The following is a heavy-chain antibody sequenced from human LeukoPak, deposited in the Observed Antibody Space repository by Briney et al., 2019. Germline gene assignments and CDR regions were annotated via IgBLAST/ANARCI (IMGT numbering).Heavy chain of an antibody. J-gene: IGHJ5*02. Sequence: GGSLRLSCAASGFTFSSYGMHWVRQAPCKGLEWVGFIRYDGSNKYYADSVKGRFTISRDNSKNTLYLQMNSLRAEDTAVYYCAKDLNDFWSGSYNWFYPWGQGTLVTVSS. CDR3: AKDLNDFWSGSYNWFYP. D-gene: IGHD3-3*01. CDR1: GFTFSSYG. V-gene: IGHV3-30*02. CDR2: IRYDGSNK.